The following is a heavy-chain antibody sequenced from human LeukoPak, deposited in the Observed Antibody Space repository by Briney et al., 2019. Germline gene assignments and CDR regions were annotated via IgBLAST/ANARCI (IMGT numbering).Heavy chain of an antibody. CDR1: GFAFNAYW. CDR3: ARDRDGKDY. Sequence: GGSLRLSCAASGFAFNAYWMSWVRQAPGKGLEWVANIGQDGTEKHHVDSVRGRFTISRDNAKNSVFLQMNSLRAEDTAVYYCARDRDGKDYWGQGTLVTVSS. D-gene: IGHD1-1*01. CDR2: IGQDGTEK. V-gene: IGHV3-7*03. J-gene: IGHJ4*02.